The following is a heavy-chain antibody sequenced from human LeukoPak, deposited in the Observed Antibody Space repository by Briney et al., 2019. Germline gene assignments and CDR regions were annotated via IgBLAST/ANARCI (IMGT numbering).Heavy chain of an antibody. CDR3: ASGLELDY. CDR1: GFTFSSYW. Sequence: PGGSLRLSCAASGFTFSSYWMNWVRQAPGKGLEWVGKKKEDGSEKYYVDSVKGRFTISRDNAKNSLYLQMNSLRAEDTAVYYCASGLELDYWGQGTLVTVSS. J-gene: IGHJ4*02. CDR2: KKEDGSEK. V-gene: IGHV3-7*03.